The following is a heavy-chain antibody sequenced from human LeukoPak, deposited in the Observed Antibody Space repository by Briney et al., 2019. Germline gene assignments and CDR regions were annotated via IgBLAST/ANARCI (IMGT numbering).Heavy chain of an antibody. D-gene: IGHD6-13*01. CDR1: GYTFAGYY. V-gene: IGHV1-2*02. Sequence: ASVKVSCKASGYTFAGYYMHWVRQAPGQGLEWMGWINPNSGGANYAQKFQGRVTMTRDTSISTAYMELSRLRSDDTAVYYCARAKDSSSLPIHWGQGTLVTVSS. CDR3: ARAKDSSSLPIH. CDR2: INPNSGGA. J-gene: IGHJ4*02.